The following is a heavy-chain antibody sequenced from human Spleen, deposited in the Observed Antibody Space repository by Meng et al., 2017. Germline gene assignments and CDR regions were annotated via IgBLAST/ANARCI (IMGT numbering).Heavy chain of an antibody. CDR1: GYTFTDFY. Sequence: QVQLVQSGTEVKKPGASVKVSCQASGYTFTDFYIHWVRQAPGQGLEWMGWINPNTGGTKYAQKFQGRVTMTRDTSISTAYMELSSLRPDDTAVYYCAREAYRSGWSHFDPWGQGTLVTVSS. J-gene: IGHJ5*02. V-gene: IGHV1-2*02. CDR2: INPNTGGT. CDR3: AREAYRSGWSHFDP. D-gene: IGHD6-19*01.